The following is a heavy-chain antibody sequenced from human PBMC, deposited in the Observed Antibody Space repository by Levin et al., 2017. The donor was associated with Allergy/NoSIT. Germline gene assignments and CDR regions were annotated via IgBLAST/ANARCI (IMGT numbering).Heavy chain of an antibody. J-gene: IGHJ5*02. CDR1: GFTFSSYA. CDR3: AKEPQYSSTLGWFDP. Sequence: RSGGSLRLSCAASGFTFSSYAMSWVRQAPGKGLEWVSAISGSGVSTYYADSVKGRLTISRDNSKNTLYLQMNSLRADDTAVYYCAKEPQYSSTLGWFDPWGQGTLVTVSS. CDR2: ISGSGVST. D-gene: IGHD6-13*01. V-gene: IGHV3-23*01.